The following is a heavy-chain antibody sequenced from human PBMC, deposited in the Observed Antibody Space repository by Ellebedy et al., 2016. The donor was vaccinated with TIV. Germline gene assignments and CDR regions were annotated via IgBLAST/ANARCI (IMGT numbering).Heavy chain of an antibody. Sequence: GESLKISCAASGFTFSSYGIHWVRRAPGKGLEGEAAIGYDGSKKSYADSVKGRITITRDNSKNTVDLQMISLRAEDTAVYYCAKRAQISSHGLNIWGQGTMVTVSS. D-gene: IGHD4-17*01. V-gene: IGHV3-30*02. CDR3: AKRAQISSHGLNI. CDR1: GFTFSSYG. CDR2: IGYDGSKK. J-gene: IGHJ3*02.